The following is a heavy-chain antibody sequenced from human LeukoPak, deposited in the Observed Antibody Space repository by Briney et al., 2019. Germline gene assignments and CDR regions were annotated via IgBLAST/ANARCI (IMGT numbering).Heavy chain of an antibody. D-gene: IGHD6-19*01. Sequence: PSETLSLTCTVSGGSISSSSYYWGWIRQPPGKGLEWTGSIYYSGSTYYNPSLKSRVTISVDTSKNQFSLKLSSVTAADTAVYYCARPVMAVAGTLNWFDPWGQGTLVTVSS. J-gene: IGHJ5*02. CDR3: ARPVMAVAGTLNWFDP. V-gene: IGHV4-39*01. CDR2: IYYSGST. CDR1: GGSISSSSYY.